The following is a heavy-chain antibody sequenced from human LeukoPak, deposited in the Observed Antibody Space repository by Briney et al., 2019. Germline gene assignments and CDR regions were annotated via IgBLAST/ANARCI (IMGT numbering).Heavy chain of an antibody. Sequence: SETLSLTCTVSGDSITSISSYYWNWIRQSPGKGLEWIGLIYYSGTTNYNPSLRRRVTISLDTSKNQFSLKLTSATAADTAVYYCARQFDPWGQGTLVTVSS. V-gene: IGHV4-59*08. CDR2: IYYSGTT. J-gene: IGHJ5*02. CDR1: GDSITSISSYY. CDR3: ARQFDP.